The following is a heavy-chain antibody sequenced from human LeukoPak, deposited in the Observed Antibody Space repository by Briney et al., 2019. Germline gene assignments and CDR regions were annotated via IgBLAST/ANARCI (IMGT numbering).Heavy chain of an antibody. CDR3: AKDGTSIERYFDY. D-gene: IGHD2/OR15-2a*01. CDR2: ISWNSGSI. V-gene: IGHV3-9*01. Sequence: GGSLRLSCAASGFTFDDYAMHSVRQAPGKGLEWVSGISWNSGSIGYADSVKGRFTISRDNAKNSLYLQMNSLRAEDTALYYCAKDGTSIERYFDYWGQGTLVTVSS. CDR1: GFTFDDYA. J-gene: IGHJ4*02.